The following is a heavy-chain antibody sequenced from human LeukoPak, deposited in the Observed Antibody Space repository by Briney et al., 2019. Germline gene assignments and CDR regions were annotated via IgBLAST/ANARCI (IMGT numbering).Heavy chain of an antibody. J-gene: IGHJ5*02. D-gene: IGHD2-15*01. V-gene: IGHV1-18*01. Sequence: GASVKVSCKASGYTFTSYGISWVRQAPGQGLEWKGWISAYNGNTNYAQKLQGRVTMTTDTSTSTAYIELRSLRSDDTAVYYCAREGPGYCSGGSCYSFQWFDPWGQGTLVTVSS. CDR3: AREGPGYCSGGSCYSFQWFDP. CDR2: ISAYNGNT. CDR1: GYTFTSYG.